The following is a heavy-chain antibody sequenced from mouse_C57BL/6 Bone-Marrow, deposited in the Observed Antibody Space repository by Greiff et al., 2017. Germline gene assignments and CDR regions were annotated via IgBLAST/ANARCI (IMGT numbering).Heavy chain of an antibody. CDR3: ALYGYYGPCWYFDV. CDR2: IHPNSGST. CDR1: GYTFTSYW. J-gene: IGHJ1*03. Sequence: QVQLKQPGAELVKPGASVKLSCKASGYTFTSYWMHWVKQRPGQGLEWIGMIHPNSGSTNYNEKFKSKATLTVDKSSSTAYMQLSSLTSEDSAVYYWALYGYYGPCWYFDVWGTGTTVTVSS. V-gene: IGHV1-64*01. D-gene: IGHD2-3*01.